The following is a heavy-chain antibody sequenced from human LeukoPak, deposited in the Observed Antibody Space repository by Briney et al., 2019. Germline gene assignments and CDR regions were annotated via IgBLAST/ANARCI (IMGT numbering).Heavy chain of an antibody. D-gene: IGHD1-14*01. Sequence: GGSLRHSRAASGFTFSSYEMNWVRQAPGKGLEWISYISNSGSTIDYADSVKGRFTISRDNAKNLLYLQMNSLRAEDTALYYCAGDPDRAYWYFDLWGGGNLVTVSS. J-gene: IGHJ2*01. CDR2: ISNSGSTI. V-gene: IGHV3-48*03. CDR3: AGDPDRAYWYFDL. CDR1: GFTFSSYE.